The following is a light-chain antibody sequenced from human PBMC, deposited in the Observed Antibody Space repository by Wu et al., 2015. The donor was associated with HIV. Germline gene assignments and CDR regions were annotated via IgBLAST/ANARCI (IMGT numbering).Light chain of an antibody. CDR1: QTISNN. V-gene: IGKV3-15*01. CDR3: QQYNNWRT. J-gene: IGKJ1*01. CDR2: GAS. Sequence: EIVMTQSPATLSVSPGERVTLSCRASQTISNNLAWYQQKPGQAPRLLIYGASTRATGIPVRFSGSGSGTEFTLTISSMQSEDFAVYYCQQYNNWRTFGQGTKVEIK.